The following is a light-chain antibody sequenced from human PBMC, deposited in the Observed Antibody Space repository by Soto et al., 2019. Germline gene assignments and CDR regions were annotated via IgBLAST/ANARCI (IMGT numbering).Light chain of an antibody. CDR2: EVN. Sequence: QSALTQPASVSGSPGQSITISCTGTSSDVGGYNYVSWYQQHPGKAPKLIIYEVNNRPSGVSNRFSGSKSGNTASLTISGLQAEDEADYYCSSYTSSRTVVFGGGTKVTVL. CDR3: SSYTSSRTVV. J-gene: IGLJ2*01. CDR1: SSDVGGYNY. V-gene: IGLV2-14*01.